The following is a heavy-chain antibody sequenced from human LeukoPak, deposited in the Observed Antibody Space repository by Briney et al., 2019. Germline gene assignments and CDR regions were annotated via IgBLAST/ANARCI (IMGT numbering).Heavy chain of an antibody. CDR3: ARESGIAVAGDAFDI. CDR1: GFTFSSYW. V-gene: IGHV3-7*01. J-gene: IGHJ3*02. D-gene: IGHD6-19*01. Sequence: PGGSLRLSCAASGFTFSSYWMSWVRQAPGKGLEWVANIKQDGSEKYYVDSVKGRFTISRDNAKNSLYLQMNSLRAEDTAVYYCARESGIAVAGDAFDIWGQGTMVTVSS. CDR2: IKQDGSEK.